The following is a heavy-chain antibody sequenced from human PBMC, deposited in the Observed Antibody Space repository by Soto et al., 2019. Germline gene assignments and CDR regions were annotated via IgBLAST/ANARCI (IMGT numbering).Heavy chain of an antibody. D-gene: IGHD5-12*01. J-gene: IGHJ5*02. Sequence: PSETLSLTCTVSGGSISSYYWSWIRQPPGKGLEWIGYIYYSGSTNYNPSLKSRVTISVDTSKNQFSLKLSSVTAADTAVYYGAREVPGEWLRYHWFDPWGQGTLVTVSS. CDR3: AREVPGEWLRYHWFDP. V-gene: IGHV4-59*01. CDR2: IYYSGST. CDR1: GGSISSYY.